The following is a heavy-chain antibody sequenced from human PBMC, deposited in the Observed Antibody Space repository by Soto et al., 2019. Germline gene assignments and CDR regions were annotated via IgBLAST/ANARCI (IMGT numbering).Heavy chain of an antibody. J-gene: IGHJ4*02. V-gene: IGHV3-30*18. D-gene: IGHD1-1*01. CDR3: AKSVYNWNDGFFDN. CDR2: ISYDGINK. Sequence: QVQLVESGGGVVQPGRSLRLSCAASGFTFSDYGMHWVRQAPGKGLEWVSVISYDGINKYYADSVKGRFTISRDNSKNTLDLQMNSLRAEDMAVYYCAKSVYNWNDGFFDNWGQGTLVTVSS. CDR1: GFTFSDYG.